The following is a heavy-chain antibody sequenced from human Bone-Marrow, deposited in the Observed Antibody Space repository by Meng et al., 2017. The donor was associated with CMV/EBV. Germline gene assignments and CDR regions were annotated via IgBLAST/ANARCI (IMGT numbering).Heavy chain of an antibody. Sequence: SLRISCAASGFTFSDHYMSWSRQAPGKGPEWVSYISDGGTEIYYAASVKGRFTISRDNAKNSLFLQMNSLRGEDTAIYYCARGLWFTWFDFWGQGTRVTVSS. CDR3: ARGLWFTWFDF. CDR2: ISDGGTEI. CDR1: GFTFSDHY. V-gene: IGHV3-11*01. D-gene: IGHD3-10*01. J-gene: IGHJ5*01.